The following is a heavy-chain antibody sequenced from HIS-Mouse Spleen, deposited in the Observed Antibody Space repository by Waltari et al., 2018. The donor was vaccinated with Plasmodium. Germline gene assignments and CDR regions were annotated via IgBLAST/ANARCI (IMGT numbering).Heavy chain of an antibody. CDR1: GFTFSSYW. V-gene: IGHV3-7*01. D-gene: IGHD6-13*01. Sequence: EVQLVESGGGLVQPGGSLRLSCAASGFTFSSYWMSWVRQAPGKGRAGVANIKQDGREKYYVDSVNGRFTISRDNAKNSLYLQMNSLRAEDTAVYYCASSWYWYFDLWGRGTLVTVSS. CDR2: IKQDGREK. J-gene: IGHJ2*01. CDR3: ASSWYWYFDL.